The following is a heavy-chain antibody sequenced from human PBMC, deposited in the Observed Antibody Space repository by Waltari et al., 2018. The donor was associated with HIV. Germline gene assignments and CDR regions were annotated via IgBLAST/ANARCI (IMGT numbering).Heavy chain of an antibody. CDR2: IKSKTDGGTT. CDR1: AFTVSNAW. J-gene: IGHJ4*02. CDR3: ATVEN. Sequence: EVQLVESGGGLVKPGGSLSLSCASSAFTVSNAWVSWVRQDTGKGLEWVGRIKSKTDGGTTDYTAPVKGRFTISRDDSKNTLYLQMNSLKTEDTAVYYCATVENWGQGTLVTVSS. V-gene: IGHV3-15*01.